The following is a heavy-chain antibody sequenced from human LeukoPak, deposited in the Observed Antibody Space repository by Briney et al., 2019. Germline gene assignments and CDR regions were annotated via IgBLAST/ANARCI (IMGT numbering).Heavy chain of an antibody. V-gene: IGHV1-46*01. CDR2: INPSGGST. CDR1: GYTFTSYY. J-gene: IGHJ4*02. D-gene: IGHD5-12*01. Sequence: GASVKVSCKASGYTFTSYYMHWVRQAPGQGLEWMGIINPSGGSTSYAQKFQGRVTMTRDTSTSTAYMELRSLRSDDTAVYYCARGGIVATILDPYFDYWGQGTLVTVSS. CDR3: ARGGIVATILDPYFDY.